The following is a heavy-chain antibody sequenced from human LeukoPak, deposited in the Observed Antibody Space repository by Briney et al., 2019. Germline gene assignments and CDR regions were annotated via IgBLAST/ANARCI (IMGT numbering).Heavy chain of an antibody. D-gene: IGHD4-11*01. J-gene: IGHJ4*02. V-gene: IGHV3-7*01. CDR2: IKQDGGEK. CDR3: VRDLDTVTTAFFVY. CDR1: GVTFSRYW. Sequence: GGSLRLSCAASGVTFSRYWMSWVRQAPGKGLEWVANIKQDGGEKYYADSVKGRFTISRDNAKNSLFLQMNSLRAEDTAVYYCVRDLDTVTTAFFVYWGQGTLVTVSS.